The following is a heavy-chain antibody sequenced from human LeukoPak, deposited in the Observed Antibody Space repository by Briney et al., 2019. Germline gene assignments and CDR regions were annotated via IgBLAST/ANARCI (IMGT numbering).Heavy chain of an antibody. J-gene: IGHJ3*02. V-gene: IGHV3-20*04. CDR3: ARYCSSTSCYRAFDI. D-gene: IGHD2-2*01. CDR2: INWNGGST. CDR1: GFTFDDYG. Sequence: GGSLRLSCAASGFTFDDYGMSWVRHAPGKGLEWVSGINWNGGSTVYADSVKGRFTISRDNAKNSLYLQMNSLRAEDTALYYCARYCSSTSCYRAFDIWGQGTMVTVSS.